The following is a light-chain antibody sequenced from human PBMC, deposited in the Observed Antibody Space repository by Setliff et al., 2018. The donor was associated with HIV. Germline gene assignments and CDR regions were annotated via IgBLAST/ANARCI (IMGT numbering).Light chain of an antibody. CDR2: DVS. J-gene: IGLJ1*01. CDR1: STDVGRYIF. Sequence: QSVLTQPASVSGSPGQSITISCTGSSTDVGRYIFVSWYQQHPGKAPRLMIFDVSNRPSGVSNRVSGSKSGSTASLTISGLQPEDEADYYCSSYTSSSTRVFGTGTKVTVL. CDR3: SSYTSSSTRV. V-gene: IGLV2-14*03.